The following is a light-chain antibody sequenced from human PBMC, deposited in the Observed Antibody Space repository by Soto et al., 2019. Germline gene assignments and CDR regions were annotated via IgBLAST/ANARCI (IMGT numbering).Light chain of an antibody. CDR1: SSNIGRNP. J-gene: IGLJ3*02. CDR2: SND. V-gene: IGLV1-44*01. Sequence: QSVLTQPPSASGTPGQRVTTSCSGSSSNIGRNPVNWYQQLPGTAPKLLIYSNDQRPSGVPDRFSGSKSGTSASLAISGLQSEDEAYYYCAAWDDRLNGVVFGGGTKLTVL. CDR3: AAWDDRLNGVV.